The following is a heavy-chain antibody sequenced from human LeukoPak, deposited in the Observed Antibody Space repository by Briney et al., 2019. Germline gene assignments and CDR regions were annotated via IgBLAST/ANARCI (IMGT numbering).Heavy chain of an antibody. CDR1: GFTFSSYD. V-gene: IGHV3-48*03. D-gene: IGHD1-26*01. Sequence: PGGSLRLSCAASGFTFSSYDMNWVRQAPGKGLEWVSYISSSGSTKYADSVKGRFTISRDNAKNSLYLQMNNLRAEDTAVYYCARWGVGDYWGQGTLVTVSS. J-gene: IGHJ4*02. CDR3: ARWGVGDY. CDR2: ISSSGST.